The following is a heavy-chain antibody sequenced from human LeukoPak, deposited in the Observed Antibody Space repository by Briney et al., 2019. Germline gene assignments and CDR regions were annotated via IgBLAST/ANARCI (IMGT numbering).Heavy chain of an antibody. J-gene: IGHJ4*02. Sequence: GGSLRLSCAASGFIFSNYGIHWVRQAPGKGLELVAFIRYDGSNKYYADSVKGRFTISRDNSKNTLYLQMNSLRAEDTAVYYCAKTSTSSLDYWGQGTLVTVSS. D-gene: IGHD2-2*01. V-gene: IGHV3-30*02. CDR1: GFIFSNYG. CDR3: AKTSTSSLDY. CDR2: IRYDGSNK.